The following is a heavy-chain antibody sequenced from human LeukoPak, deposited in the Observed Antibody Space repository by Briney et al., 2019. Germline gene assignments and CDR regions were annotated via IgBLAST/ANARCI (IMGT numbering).Heavy chain of an antibody. J-gene: IGHJ4*02. CDR1: GFTFSSYG. CDR3: AKLPSSGLPPPDY. V-gene: IGHV3-30*18. CDR2: ISYDGSNK. Sequence: PGRSLRLSCAASGFTFSSYGMHWVRQAPGKGLEWVAVISYDGSNKYYAHSVKGRFTISRDNSKNTLYLQMNSLRAEDTGVYYCAKLPSSGLPPPDYWGQGTLVTVSS. D-gene: IGHD3-22*01.